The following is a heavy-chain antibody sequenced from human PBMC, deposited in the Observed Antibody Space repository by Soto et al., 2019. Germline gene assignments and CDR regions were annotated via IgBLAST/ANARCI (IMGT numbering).Heavy chain of an antibody. Sequence: GALRLSCAASGFTFSSYAISWVRQAPGKGLEWVSVISGSGDSTYYADSVKGRFTISRDNSKNTLYLQMNSLRAEDTAVYYCAKRATGTDFDYWGQGTLVPVSS. J-gene: IGHJ4*02. CDR3: AKRATGTDFDY. CDR2: ISGSGDST. CDR1: GFTFSSYA. V-gene: IGHV3-23*01. D-gene: IGHD1-1*01.